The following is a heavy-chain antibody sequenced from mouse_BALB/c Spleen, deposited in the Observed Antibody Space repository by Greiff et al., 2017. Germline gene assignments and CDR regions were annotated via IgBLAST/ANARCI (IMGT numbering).Heavy chain of an antibody. CDR3: ARGHYYGSYAMDY. D-gene: IGHD1-2*01. Sequence: VQLQQTGPELVKPGASVKISCKASGYSFTDYIMLWVKQSHGKSLEWIGNINPYYGSTSYNLKFKGKATLTVDKSSSTAYMQLNSLTSEDSAVYYCARGHYYGSYAMDYWGQGTSVTVSS. CDR1: GYSFTDYI. J-gene: IGHJ4*01. V-gene: IGHV1-39*01. CDR2: INPYYGST.